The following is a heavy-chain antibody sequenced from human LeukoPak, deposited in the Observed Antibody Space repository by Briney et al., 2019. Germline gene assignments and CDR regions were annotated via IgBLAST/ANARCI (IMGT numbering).Heavy chain of an antibody. CDR2: IVVGSGNT. CDR3: AAERLRYFDWLLYSPYYYGMDV. D-gene: IGHD3-9*01. CDR1: GFTFTSSA. V-gene: IGHV1-58*01. Sequence: SVKVSCKASGFTFTSSAVQWVRQARGQRLEWIGWIVVGSGNTNYAQKFQERVTITKDMSTSTAYMELSSLRSEDTAVYYCAAERLRYFDWLLYSPYYYGMDVWGTGTTVTVSS. J-gene: IGHJ6*04.